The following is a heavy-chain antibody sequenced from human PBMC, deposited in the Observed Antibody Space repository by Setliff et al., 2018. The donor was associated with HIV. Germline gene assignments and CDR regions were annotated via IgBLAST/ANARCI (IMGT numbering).Heavy chain of an antibody. V-gene: IGHV4-59*01. J-gene: IGHJ3*01. D-gene: IGHD5-12*01. CDR1: GGSITNKY. Sequence: PSETLSLTCAVSGGSITNKYWSWIRQPPGKGLEWIGYIYYTGTTKYNPSLKSRVTISIDTSKNQFSLKLTSVTAADTAVYYCAREWLQHTGDDAFDVWGQGTMVTVSS. CDR2: IYYTGTT. CDR3: AREWLQHTGDDAFDV.